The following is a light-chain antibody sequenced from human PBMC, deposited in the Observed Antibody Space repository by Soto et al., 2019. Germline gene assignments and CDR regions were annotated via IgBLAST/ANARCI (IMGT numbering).Light chain of an antibody. CDR1: QDISNY. CDR2: DAS. CDR3: QQYDNLPLT. J-gene: IGKJ4*01. Sequence: DIQMTQSPSSLSASVVDTVTITCQASQDISNYLNWYQQKPGQAPKLLIYDASNLETGVPSSFSGSGSGTDFTFTISSLQPEDIATYYCQQYDNLPLTFGGGTKVDIK. V-gene: IGKV1-33*01.